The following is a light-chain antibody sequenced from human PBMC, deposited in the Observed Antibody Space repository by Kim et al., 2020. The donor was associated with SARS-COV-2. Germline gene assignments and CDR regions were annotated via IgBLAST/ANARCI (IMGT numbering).Light chain of an antibody. V-gene: IGKV3-15*01. CDR3: QQYNNWPPT. J-gene: IGKJ1*01. CDR1: QRVSSN. Sequence: EIVMTQSPATLSVSPGERATLSCRASQRVSSNLAWYQQKPGQAPRLLIYGASTRATGIPARCSGSGSGTEFTLTISSLQSEDFAVYYCQQYNNWPPTFGQGTKVDIK. CDR2: GAS.